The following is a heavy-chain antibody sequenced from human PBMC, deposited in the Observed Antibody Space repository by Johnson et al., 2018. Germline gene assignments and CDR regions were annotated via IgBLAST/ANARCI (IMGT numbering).Heavy chain of an antibody. D-gene: IGHD4-17*01. CDR3: AKCYGDYVYYYYGMDV. V-gene: IGHV3-23*04. CDR1: GFTFSSYA. Sequence: EVQLVESGGGLVQPGGSLRLSCAASGFTFSSYAISWVRQAPGKGLEWVSAISGSGGSTYYADSVKARFIISRDNSKNTLYLQMHSLRAEDTAVYSCAKCYGDYVYYYYGMDVWGQGTTVTVSS. CDR2: ISGSGGST. J-gene: IGHJ6*02.